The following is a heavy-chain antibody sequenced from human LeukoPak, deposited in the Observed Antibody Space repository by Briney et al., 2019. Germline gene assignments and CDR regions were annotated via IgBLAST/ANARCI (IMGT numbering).Heavy chain of an antibody. V-gene: IGHV4-34*01. CDR3: ARASRIVVDGFRNNWFDP. CDR2: INHSGSI. Sequence: SETLSLTCAVYGGSFSGYYWSWIRQPPGKGLEWIGEINHSGSINYNLSLKSRVTISVDTSKNQFSLKLSSVTAADTAVYYRARASRIVVDGFRNNWFDPWGQGTLVTVSS. D-gene: IGHD3-22*01. J-gene: IGHJ5*02. CDR1: GGSFSGYY.